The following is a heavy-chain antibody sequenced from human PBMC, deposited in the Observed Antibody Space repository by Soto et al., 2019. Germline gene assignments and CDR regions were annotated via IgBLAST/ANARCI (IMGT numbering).Heavy chain of an antibody. Sequence: ASVKDSCKASGYTCASHGISWVRQAPGQGLEWMGWISAYNGNTNYAQKLQGRVTMTTDTSTSTAYMELRSLRSDDTAVYYCARGGIAAAGFTFSIGGGRKNYGMDVWGQGTTVTVSS. D-gene: IGHD6-13*01. CDR1: GYTCASHG. J-gene: IGHJ6*02. CDR2: ISAYNGNT. V-gene: IGHV1-18*01. CDR3: ARGGIAAAGFTFSIGGGRKNYGMDV.